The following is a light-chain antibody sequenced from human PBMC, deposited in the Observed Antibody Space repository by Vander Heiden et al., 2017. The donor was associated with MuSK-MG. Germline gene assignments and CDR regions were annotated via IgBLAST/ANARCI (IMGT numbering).Light chain of an antibody. CDR1: QDISNY. Sequence: DLQLTQSPSPRSASVGDRVTITCQASQDISNYLNWYPQKPGKAPKLLSYDASNMETGVPSRFSGSGAGTDFTFFISSLQPEDIATYDGQQYDNLIFTFGPGTKVDIK. V-gene: IGKV1-33*01. CDR2: DAS. J-gene: IGKJ3*01. CDR3: QQYDNLIFT.